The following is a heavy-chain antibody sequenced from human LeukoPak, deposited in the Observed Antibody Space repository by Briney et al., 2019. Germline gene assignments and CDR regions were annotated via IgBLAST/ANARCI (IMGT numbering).Heavy chain of an antibody. V-gene: IGHV4-34*01. CDR2: INHSGST. D-gene: IGHD5-18*01. CDR3: ARVGYSYGVVDY. Sequence: PSETLSLTCAVYGGSFSGYYWSWIRQPPGKGLEWIGEINHSGSTNYNPSLKGRVTISVDTSKNQFSLKLSSVTAADTAVYYCARVGYSYGVVDYWGQGTLVTVSS. CDR1: GGSFSGYY. J-gene: IGHJ4*02.